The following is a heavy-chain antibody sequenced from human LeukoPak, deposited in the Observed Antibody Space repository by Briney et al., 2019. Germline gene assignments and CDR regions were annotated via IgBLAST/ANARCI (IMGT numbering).Heavy chain of an antibody. V-gene: IGHV4-31*03. D-gene: IGHD6-6*01. CDR1: GGSIISGGYY. Sequence: SQTLSLTCTVSGGSIISGGYYWSWIRQHPGKGLEWIGYIYYSGSTYYNPSLKSRVTISVDTSKNQFSLKLSSVTAADTAVYYCARDYVAARRVNWFDPWGQGTLVTVSS. J-gene: IGHJ5*02. CDR3: ARDYVAARRVNWFDP. CDR2: IYYSGST.